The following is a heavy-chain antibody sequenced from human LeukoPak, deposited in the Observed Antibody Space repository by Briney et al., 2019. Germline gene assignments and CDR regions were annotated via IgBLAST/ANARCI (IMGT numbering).Heavy chain of an antibody. D-gene: IGHD6-13*01. CDR1: GGSISSYY. CDR3: ARDQGIAAAGTQYYYYYGMDV. CDR2: ISYSRST. V-gene: IGHV4-59*01. Sequence: SETLSLTCTVSGGSISSYYWSWIRQPPGKGLEWIGYISYSRSTNYNPSLKSRVTISVDTSKNQFSLKLSSVTAADTAVYYCARDQGIAAAGTQYYYYYGMDVWGKGTTVTVSS. J-gene: IGHJ6*04.